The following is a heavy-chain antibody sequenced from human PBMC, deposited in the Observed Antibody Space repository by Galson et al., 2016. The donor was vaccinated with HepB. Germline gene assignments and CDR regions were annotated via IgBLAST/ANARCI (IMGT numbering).Heavy chain of an antibody. CDR1: GFTFSGYG. CDR3: AKTYGDYHIGQCDY. D-gene: IGHD4-17*01. V-gene: IGHV3-23*01. CDR2: VHYDGDTT. J-gene: IGHJ4*02. Sequence: SLRLSCAASGFTFSGYGMNWVRQAPGKGLEWVSSVHYDGDTTYYSDSVKGRFTIFRDQSKNTVYLQMNSLRVEDTAVYYCAKTYGDYHIGQCDYWGQGTLVSVSS.